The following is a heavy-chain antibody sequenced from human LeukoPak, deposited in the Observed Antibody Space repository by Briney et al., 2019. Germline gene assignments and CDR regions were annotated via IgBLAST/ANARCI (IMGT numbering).Heavy chain of an antibody. CDR1: GFTFSRYS. J-gene: IGHJ4*02. V-gene: IGHV3-21*01. CDR3: ARGRGLPGPLDY. D-gene: IGHD3-10*01. CDR2: ISSGSSFI. Sequence: PGGSLRLSCAASGFTFSRYSMNWVRQAPGKGLEWVSSISSGSSFIYYADSVKGRFTISRDNAKNSLYLQMNSLRAEDTAVYYCARGRGLPGPLDYWGQGTLVTVSS.